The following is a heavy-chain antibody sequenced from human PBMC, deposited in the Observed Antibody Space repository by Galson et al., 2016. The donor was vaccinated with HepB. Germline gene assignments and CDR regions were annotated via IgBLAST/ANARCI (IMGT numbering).Heavy chain of an antibody. CDR1: GFSLSTSRVI. CDR2: VYWDDDK. V-gene: IGHV2-5*02. D-gene: IGHD1-26*01. CDR3: AVYFCARGGGSGSYSSKIDY. J-gene: IGHJ4*02. Sequence: PALVKPTQTLTLTCTFSGFSLSTSRVIVAWIRQPPGKALEWLAHVYWDDDKRYSPSLKSRLTITKDTSKNQVILTMTNMDLNSVMSADTAVYFCARGGGSGSYSSKIDYWGQGILVTVSS.